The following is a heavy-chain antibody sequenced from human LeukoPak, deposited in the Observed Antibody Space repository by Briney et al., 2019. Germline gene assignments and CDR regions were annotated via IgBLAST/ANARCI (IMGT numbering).Heavy chain of an antibody. J-gene: IGHJ3*02. D-gene: IGHD2-21*02. CDR3: ESFYCGGDCYSPDAFDI. CDR2: INPNSRGT. Sequence: GSVKFSCKASGYTFTGYFMHWLRKSPGQGLEWMGWINPNSRGTNYARKFQGRCTMTRDTSISTPYMYLSRRRSDDPAWYYGESFYCGGDCYSPDAFDIWGQGTMVTVSS. V-gene: IGHV1-2*02. CDR1: GYTFTGYF.